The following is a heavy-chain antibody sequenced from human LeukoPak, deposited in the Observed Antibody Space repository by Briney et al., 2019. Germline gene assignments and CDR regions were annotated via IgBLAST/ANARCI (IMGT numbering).Heavy chain of an antibody. D-gene: IGHD6-19*01. J-gene: IGHJ4*02. CDR2: IYTSGST. CDR1: GASISNYY. Sequence: SETLSLTCNVSGASISNYYWSWIRQPAGKGLEWIGRIYTSGSTNYNPSLKSRATTSVDTSKNHFSLKLSSVTAADTAVYYCASSPDSSGYYGDPHWGQGTLVTVSS. V-gene: IGHV4-4*07. CDR3: ASSPDSSGYYGDPH.